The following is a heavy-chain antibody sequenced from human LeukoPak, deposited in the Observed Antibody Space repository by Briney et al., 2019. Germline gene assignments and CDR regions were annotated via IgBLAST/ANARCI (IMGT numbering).Heavy chain of an antibody. CDR1: GYTFTGYY. J-gene: IGHJ4*02. V-gene: IGHV1-2*02. CDR3: ARGGYSGFDPFDY. Sequence: ASVKVSCKASGYTFTGYYMHWGRQAPGQGLEWMGWINPISGVTSFAQNFLGRVSMSRDTSIRTAYLDMYSLTFDDTAVFYCARGGYSGFDPFDYWGQGTLVTVSS. CDR2: INPISGVT. D-gene: IGHD5-12*01.